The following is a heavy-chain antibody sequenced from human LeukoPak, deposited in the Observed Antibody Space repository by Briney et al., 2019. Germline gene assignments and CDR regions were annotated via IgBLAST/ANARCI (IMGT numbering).Heavy chain of an antibody. J-gene: IGHJ3*02. D-gene: IGHD2-8*02. Sequence: KPGGSLRLSCAASGFIFSDYYMSWIRQAPGKGLEWISYISSSSSYTNYVDSVKGRFTISRDNAKNSLYLQMNSLSAEDTAVYYCAHYSTGVNYGGLAFDIWGQGTMVTVSS. CDR1: GFIFSDYY. CDR2: ISSSSSYT. V-gene: IGHV3-11*03. CDR3: AHYSTGVNYGGLAFDI.